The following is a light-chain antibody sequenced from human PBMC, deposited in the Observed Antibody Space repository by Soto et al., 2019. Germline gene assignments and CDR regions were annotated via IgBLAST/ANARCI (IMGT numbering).Light chain of an antibody. CDR2: EAN. Sequence: QSALTQPASVSGSPGQSITISCTGTSSDVGSYNLVSWYQQHPGKAPKLIIYEANKRPSGISNRFSGSESGNTASLTTSGLQPEDEADYYCCSYASRDTYVFGTGTKVTVL. V-gene: IGLV2-23*01. J-gene: IGLJ1*01. CDR1: SSDVGSYNL. CDR3: CSYASRDTYV.